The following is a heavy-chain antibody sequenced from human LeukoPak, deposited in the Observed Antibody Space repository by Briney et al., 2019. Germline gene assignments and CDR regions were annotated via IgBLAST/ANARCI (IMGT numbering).Heavy chain of an antibody. Sequence: ASVKVSCKASGGTFSRYAISWVRQAPGQGLEWMGGIIPIFGTANYAQKFQGRVTITADESTSTAYMELSSLRSEDTAVYYCARDTPHYYGSGSYVLDAFDIWGHGTMVTVSS. CDR1: GGTFSRYA. V-gene: IGHV1-69*13. CDR2: IIPIFGTA. D-gene: IGHD3-10*01. CDR3: ARDTPHYYGSGSYVLDAFDI. J-gene: IGHJ3*02.